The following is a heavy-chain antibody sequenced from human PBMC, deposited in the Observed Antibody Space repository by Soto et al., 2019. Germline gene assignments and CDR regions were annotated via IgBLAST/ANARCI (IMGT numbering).Heavy chain of an antibody. CDR3: AKHEGYCSTTTCSNFVY. V-gene: IGHV5-51*01. CDR1: GFTFTSYW. CDR2: IYPGDSDS. D-gene: IGHD2-2*01. J-gene: IGHJ4*02. Sequence: GESLKISCKGSGFTFTSYWIAWVRQMPGKGLEWMGIIYPGDSDSSYSPSFQGQVTISADKSINTAYLHWSSLKASDTAIYYCAKHEGYCSTTTCSNFVYWGPGTLVTVSS.